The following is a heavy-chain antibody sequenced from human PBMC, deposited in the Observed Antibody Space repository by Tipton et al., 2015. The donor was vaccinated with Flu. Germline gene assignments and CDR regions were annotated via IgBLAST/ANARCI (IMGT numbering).Heavy chain of an antibody. D-gene: IGHD3-16*01. CDR2: VYPDGFDP. Sequence: VQLVQSGAEVKKSGESLKISCEGYVYSFCNYWIAWVRQMPGKVLEWMGIVYPDGFDPMYSPSYQGQVNVSVDKSINTAYVQWCGRQASDTDMYFCARPGEGAFDIWGKGTMVIVSS. CDR3: ARPGEGAFDI. J-gene: IGHJ3*02. V-gene: IGHV5-51*03. CDR1: VYSFCNYW.